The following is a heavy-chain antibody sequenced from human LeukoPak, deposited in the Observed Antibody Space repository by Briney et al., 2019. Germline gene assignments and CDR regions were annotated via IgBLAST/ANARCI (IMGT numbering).Heavy chain of an antibody. CDR3: VRSAFLTTEFYFDY. CDR1: GFTVSSND. Sequence: PGGSLRLSCAASGFTVSSNDMSWVRQAPGKGLEWVSSISGNNIYINYVDSVKGRFTISRDDAKNSLYLQMNSLRAEDTAVYYCVRSAFLTTEFYFDYWGHGTLVTVSS. V-gene: IGHV3-21*01. CDR2: ISGNNIYI. D-gene: IGHD4-11*01. J-gene: IGHJ4*01.